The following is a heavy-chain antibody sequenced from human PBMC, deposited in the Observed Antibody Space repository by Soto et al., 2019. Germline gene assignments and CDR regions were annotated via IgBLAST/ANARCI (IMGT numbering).Heavy chain of an antibody. CDR3: ARSINYYGSGSYEDY. CDR1: GYSFTSYW. D-gene: IGHD3-10*01. V-gene: IGHV5-51*01. Sequence: GESLKIFCKGSGYSFTSYWIGWVRQMPGKGLEWMGIIYPGDSDTRYSPSFQGQVTISADKSISTAYLQWSSLKASDTAMYYCARSINYYGSGSYEDYWGQGALVTVSS. CDR2: IYPGDSDT. J-gene: IGHJ4*02.